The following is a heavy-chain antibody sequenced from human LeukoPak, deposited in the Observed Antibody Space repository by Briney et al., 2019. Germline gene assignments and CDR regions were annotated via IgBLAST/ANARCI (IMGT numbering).Heavy chain of an antibody. Sequence: GGSLRLSCAASGLTFSSYAMHWVRQAPGKGLEWVAFIRYDGSNKYYADSVKGRFTISRDNSKNTLYLQMNSLRAEDTAVYYCAKDALRIAAQYHFDYWGQGTLVTVSS. CDR1: GLTFSSYA. J-gene: IGHJ4*02. CDR3: AKDALRIAAQYHFDY. CDR2: IRYDGSNK. V-gene: IGHV3-30*02. D-gene: IGHD6-6*01.